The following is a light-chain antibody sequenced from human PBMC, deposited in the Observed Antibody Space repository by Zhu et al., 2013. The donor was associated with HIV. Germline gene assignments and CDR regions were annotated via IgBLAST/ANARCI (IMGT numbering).Light chain of an antibody. CDR1: QSVNTN. Sequence: EIVMTQSPATLSVSPGERATLSCRASQSVNTNLAWHHQKPGQAPRLLIYGASTRATGIPDRFSGSGSGTDFTLTISRLEPEDFAVYYCQQYGSSLSITFGQGTRLEIK. J-gene: IGKJ5*01. CDR2: GAS. V-gene: IGKV3-20*01. CDR3: QQYGSSLSIT.